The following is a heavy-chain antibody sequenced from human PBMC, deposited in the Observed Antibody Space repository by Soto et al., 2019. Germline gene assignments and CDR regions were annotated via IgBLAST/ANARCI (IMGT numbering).Heavy chain of an antibody. CDR2: IWYAGSNK. V-gene: IGHV3-33*06. Sequence: GGSLRLSCAASGFTFSSYGMHWVRQAPGKGLEWVAVIWYAGSNKYYADSVKGRFTISRDNSKNTLYLQMNSLRAEDTAVYYCTKDQGDYCSSTSCLGSDYYYGMDVWGQGTTVTVSS. CDR1: GFTFSSYG. J-gene: IGHJ6*02. D-gene: IGHD2-2*01. CDR3: TKDQGDYCSSTSCLGSDYYYGMDV.